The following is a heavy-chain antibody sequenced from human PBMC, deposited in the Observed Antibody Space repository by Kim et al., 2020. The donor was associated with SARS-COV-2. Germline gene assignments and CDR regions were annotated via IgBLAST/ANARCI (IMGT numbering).Heavy chain of an antibody. J-gene: IGHJ6*02. D-gene: IGHD4-17*01. CDR2: IRSKAYGGTT. CDR1: GFTFGDYA. V-gene: IGHV3-49*03. Sequence: GGSLRLSCTASGFTFGDYAMSWFRQAPGKGLEWVGFIRSKAYGGTTEYAASVKGRFTISRDDSTSIAYLQMNSLKTEDTAVYYCTRLDDYGDYPYYYYGMDVWGQGTTVTVSS. CDR3: TRLDDYGDYPYYYYGMDV.